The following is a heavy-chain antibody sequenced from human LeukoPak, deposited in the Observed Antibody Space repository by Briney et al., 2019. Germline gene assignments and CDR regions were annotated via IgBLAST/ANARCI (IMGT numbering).Heavy chain of an antibody. Sequence: ASVKVSCRASGYTFTSYGISWVRQAPGQGLEWMGWISAYNGNTNYAQKLQGRVTMTTVTSTSTAYMELRSLRSDDTAVYYCARDIAADTAMVTKRVDYWGQGTLVTVSS. CDR1: GYTFTSYG. J-gene: IGHJ4*02. V-gene: IGHV1-18*01. CDR3: ARDIAADTAMVTKRVDY. CDR2: ISAYNGNT. D-gene: IGHD5-18*01.